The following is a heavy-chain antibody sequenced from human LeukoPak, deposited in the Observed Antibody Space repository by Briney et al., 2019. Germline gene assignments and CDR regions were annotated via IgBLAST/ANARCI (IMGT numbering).Heavy chain of an antibody. D-gene: IGHD2-15*01. CDR3: ARHDRPVSTLGGAFDI. CDR2: IYYSGST. Sequence: SETLSLTCTVSGGSISSSSYYWGWIRQPPGKGLEWIGSIYYSGSTYYNPSLKSRVTISVDTSKNQFSLKLSSVTAADTAVYYCARHDRPVSTLGGAFDIWGQGTMVTVSS. V-gene: IGHV4-39*01. CDR1: GGSISSSSYY. J-gene: IGHJ3*02.